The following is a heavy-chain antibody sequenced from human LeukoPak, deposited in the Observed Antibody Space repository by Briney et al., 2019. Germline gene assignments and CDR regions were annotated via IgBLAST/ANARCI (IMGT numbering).Heavy chain of an antibody. CDR3: ARDHWLFSSKTWYYYGMDV. CDR2: IDPSGSA. J-gene: IGHJ6*02. CDR1: GGSISPYY. V-gene: IGHV4-59*01. Sequence: PSETLSLTCVVSGGSISPYYWSWTRQSPGKGLEWIGYIDPSGSASYNPSLKSRVTIFVDTSKNLFSLILTSVSASDTAIYYCARDHWLFSSKTWYYYGMDVWGQGTTVTVSS. D-gene: IGHD3-9*01.